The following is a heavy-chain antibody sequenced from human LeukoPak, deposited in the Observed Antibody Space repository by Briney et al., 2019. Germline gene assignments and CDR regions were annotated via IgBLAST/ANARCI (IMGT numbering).Heavy chain of an antibody. D-gene: IGHD1-26*01. CDR1: GFTVSSNY. CDR3: ARDPYSGTYGDTYYYYMDV. Sequence: GGSLRLSCAASGFTVSSNYMSWVRQAPGKGLEWVSVIYSGGSTYYADSVKGRFTISRDNSKSTLYLQMNSLRAEDTAVYYCARDPYSGTYGDTYYYYMDVWGKGTTVTISS. J-gene: IGHJ6*03. V-gene: IGHV3-53*01. CDR2: IYSGGST.